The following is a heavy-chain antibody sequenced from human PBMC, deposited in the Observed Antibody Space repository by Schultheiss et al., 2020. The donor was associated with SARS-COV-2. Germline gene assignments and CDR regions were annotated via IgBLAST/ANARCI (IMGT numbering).Heavy chain of an antibody. J-gene: IGHJ1*01. Sequence: SETLSLTCTVSGGSISSYYWSWIRQPAGKGLEWIGYIYHSGGTRYHPSLKSRVTISLDTSKNQFSLKLRSVTATDTAVYYCASTSDIVVAVATAWGQGTLVTVSS. V-gene: IGHV4-4*09. CDR1: GGSISSYY. CDR3: ASTSDIVVAVATA. D-gene: IGHD2-15*01. CDR2: IYHSGGT.